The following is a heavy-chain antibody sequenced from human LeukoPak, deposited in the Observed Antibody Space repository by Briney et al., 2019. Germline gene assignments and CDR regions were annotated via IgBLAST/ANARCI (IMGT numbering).Heavy chain of an antibody. CDR1: GFTFSSYS. CDR2: ISSNGSTI. V-gene: IGHV3-48*04. D-gene: IGHD5-12*01. J-gene: IGHJ6*03. Sequence: GGSLRLSCAASGFTFSSYSMNWVRQAPGKGLEWVSYISSNGSTIYYADSVKGRFTISRDNAKNSLYLQMNSLRAEDTAVYYCAREYRGYDYYYYYYMDVWGKGTTVTISS. CDR3: AREYRGYDYYYYYYMDV.